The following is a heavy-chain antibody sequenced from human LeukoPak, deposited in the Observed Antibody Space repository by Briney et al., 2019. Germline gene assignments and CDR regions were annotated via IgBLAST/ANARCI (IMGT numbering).Heavy chain of an antibody. Sequence: VSVKVSCXASGYSFSGYFMYWVRQAPGQGLEWLGRINPNSGGTNFAQKFQGRVTVTRDTSISTAYMQLTSLRFDDTAVCYCATAIANAIYWGQGTLVTVSS. J-gene: IGHJ4*02. CDR3: ATAIANAIY. D-gene: IGHD2-21*01. CDR1: GYSFSGYF. V-gene: IGHV1-2*06. CDR2: INPNSGGT.